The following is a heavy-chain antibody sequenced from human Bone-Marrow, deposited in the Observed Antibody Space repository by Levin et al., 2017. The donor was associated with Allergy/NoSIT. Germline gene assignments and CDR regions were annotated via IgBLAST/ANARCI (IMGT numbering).Heavy chain of an antibody. CDR3: ARQLARWPYYDFWSGYYPYYYYGMDV. Sequence: ASVKVSCKASGYTFTSYDINWVRQATGQGLEWMGWMNPNSGNTGYAQKFQGRVTMTRNTSISTAYMELSSLRSEDTAVYYCARQLARWPYYDFWSGYYPYYYYGMDVWGQGTTVTVSS. V-gene: IGHV1-8*01. D-gene: IGHD3-3*01. CDR1: GYTFTSYD. CDR2: MNPNSGNT. J-gene: IGHJ6*02.